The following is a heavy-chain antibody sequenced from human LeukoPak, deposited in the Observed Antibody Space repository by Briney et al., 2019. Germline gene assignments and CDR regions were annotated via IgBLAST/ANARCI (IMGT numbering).Heavy chain of an antibody. J-gene: IGHJ2*01. V-gene: IGHV3-11*05. CDR3: ARVDMAAPAMGYSYFDL. CDR2: ISSSGSYT. Sequence: PGGSLRFSGAASGFTFSDNYVSWIRQAPGKGLEWVSSISSSGSYTNYADSVKGRFTISRDNAKNSLYLQMNSLRDEDTAVYYCARVDMAAPAMGYSYFDLWGRGTLVCASS. D-gene: IGHD6-13*01. CDR1: GFTFSDNY.